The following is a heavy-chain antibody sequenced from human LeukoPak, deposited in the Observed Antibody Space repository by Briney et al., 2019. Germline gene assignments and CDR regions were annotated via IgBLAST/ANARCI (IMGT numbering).Heavy chain of an antibody. CDR1: GFTTSDYS. CDR2: ISGSGSTI. Sequence: GGSLRLSCTGSGFTTSDYSMTWLRQAPGKGLEWVSYISGSGSTIYYADSVKGRFTISRDNAKDSLYLQMNSMRTEDTAVYYCARVRSGYSNESYFDYWGQGTLVTVSS. J-gene: IGHJ4*02. V-gene: IGHV3-48*03. CDR3: ARVRSGYSNESYFDY. D-gene: IGHD5-18*01.